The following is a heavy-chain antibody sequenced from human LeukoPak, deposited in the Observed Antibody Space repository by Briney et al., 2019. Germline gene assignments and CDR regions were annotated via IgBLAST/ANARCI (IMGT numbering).Heavy chain of an antibody. CDR2: IYYSGST. CDR3: ASFNVDTAMAVDY. V-gene: IGHV4-59*01. Sequence: SETLSLTCTVSGGSISSYYWSWIRQPPGKGLEWIRYIYYSGSTNYNPSLKSRVTISVDTSKNQFSLKLSSVTAADTAVYYCASFNVDTAMAVDYWGQGTLVTVSS. J-gene: IGHJ4*02. CDR1: GGSISSYY. D-gene: IGHD5-18*01.